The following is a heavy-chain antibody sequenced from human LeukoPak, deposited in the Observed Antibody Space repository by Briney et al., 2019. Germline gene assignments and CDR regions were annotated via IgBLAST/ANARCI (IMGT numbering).Heavy chain of an antibody. CDR2: IYYTGRT. D-gene: IGHD1-1*01. Sequence: PSETLSLTCSVSGGXISSSSHSWGWIRQPPGKGLEWTGTIYYTGRTYYNPSLESRLTISVDTSKNQFSLKLTSVTAADTAIYYCAQSLGSGNWIGNWFDPWGQGTLVTVSS. CDR1: GGXISSSSHS. CDR3: AQSLGSGNWIGNWFDP. V-gene: IGHV4-39*01. J-gene: IGHJ5*02.